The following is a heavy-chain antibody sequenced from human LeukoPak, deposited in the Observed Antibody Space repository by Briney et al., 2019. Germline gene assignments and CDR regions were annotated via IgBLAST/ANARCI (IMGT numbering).Heavy chain of an antibody. CDR3: ARDRPLITMVRQYYYYYGMDV. V-gene: IGHV3-11*01. Sequence: GGSLRLSCAASGFTFSDYYMSWIRQAPGKGLEWVSYISSSGSTIYYADSVKGRFTISRDNAKNSLYLQMNSLRAEDTAVYYCARDRPLITMVRQYYYYYGMDVWGQGTTVTVSS. J-gene: IGHJ6*02. D-gene: IGHD3-10*01. CDR1: GFTFSDYY. CDR2: ISSSGSTI.